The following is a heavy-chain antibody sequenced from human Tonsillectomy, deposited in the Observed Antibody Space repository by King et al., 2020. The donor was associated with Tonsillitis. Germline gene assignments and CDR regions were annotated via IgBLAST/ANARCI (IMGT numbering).Heavy chain of an antibody. CDR3: ARGPYHYDSSAYHMGPY. CDR2: ISYDGSNK. Sequence: VQLVESGGGVVQPGRSLRLSCAASGFTFSSYAIHWVRQAPGKGLEWVAIISYDGSNKYYADSVKGRFTISRDNSKNTLYLQMNSLRAEDTAVYYCARGPYHYDSSAYHMGPYWGQGTLVTVSS. J-gene: IGHJ4*02. CDR1: GFTFSSYA. V-gene: IGHV3-30*04. D-gene: IGHD3-22*01.